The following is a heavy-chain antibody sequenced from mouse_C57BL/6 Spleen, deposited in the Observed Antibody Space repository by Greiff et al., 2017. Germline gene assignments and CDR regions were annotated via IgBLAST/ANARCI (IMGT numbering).Heavy chain of an antibody. CDR3: ARAEYYGSSPAWFAY. CDR2: IDPSDSET. CDR1: GYTFTSYW. Sequence: QVQLQQPGAELVRPGSSVKLSCKASGYTFTSYWMHWVKQRPIQGLDWIGNIDPSDSETTYNQKFKDKATLTVDKSSSTAYMQLSSLTSEDSAVXYCARAEYYGSSPAWFAYWGQGTLVTVSA. J-gene: IGHJ3*01. V-gene: IGHV1-52*01. D-gene: IGHD1-1*01.